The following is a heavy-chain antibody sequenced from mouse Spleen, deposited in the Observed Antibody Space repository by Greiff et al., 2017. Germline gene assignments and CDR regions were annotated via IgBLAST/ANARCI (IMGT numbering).Heavy chain of an antibody. V-gene: IGHV1-77*01. Sequence: VKLMESGPELVKPGASVKMSCKASGYTFTDYVISWVKQRTGQGLEWIGEIYPGSGSTYYNEKFKGKATLTADKSSNTAYMQLSSLTSEDSAVYFCARSAYYRYDGYAMDYWGQGTSVTVSS. J-gene: IGHJ4*01. CDR2: IYPGSGST. D-gene: IGHD2-14*01. CDR3: ARSAYYRYDGYAMDY. CDR1: GYTFTDYV.